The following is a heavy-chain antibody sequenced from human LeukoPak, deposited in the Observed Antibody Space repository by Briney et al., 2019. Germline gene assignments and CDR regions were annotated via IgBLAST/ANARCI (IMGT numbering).Heavy chain of an antibody. Sequence: SETLSLTCAVYGGSFTGYYWSWIRLPPGKGMEWIGEINHSGSTNYNPTLKSRVPISVDTSKNQFSLKLSSVSAADTAVYYCARRAKTYYDFWSGYSHMDVWGKGTTVTVSS. CDR1: GGSFTGYY. CDR2: INHSGST. CDR3: ARRAKTYYDFWSGYSHMDV. V-gene: IGHV4-34*01. J-gene: IGHJ6*03. D-gene: IGHD3-3*01.